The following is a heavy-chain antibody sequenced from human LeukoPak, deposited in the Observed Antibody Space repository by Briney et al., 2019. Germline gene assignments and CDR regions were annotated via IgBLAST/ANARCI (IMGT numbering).Heavy chain of an antibody. V-gene: IGHV3-33*01. D-gene: IGHD3-22*01. CDR1: GFTFNNYG. Sequence: GGSLRLSCAASGFTFNNYGMHWVRQAPGNGLEWVAVMSYDGSNRYYADSVKGRFTISRDNSKNTLFLQMDSLRAEDTAVYYCARASYYYDSSGYYYFRLGRSFDYWGQGTLVTVSS. J-gene: IGHJ4*02. CDR3: ARASYYYDSSGYYYFRLGRSFDY. CDR2: MSYDGSNR.